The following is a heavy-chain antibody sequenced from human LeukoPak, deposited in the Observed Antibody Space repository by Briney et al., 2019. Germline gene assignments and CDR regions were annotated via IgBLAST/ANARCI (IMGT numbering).Heavy chain of an antibody. CDR3: ARDRWGPYDY. CDR2: INHSGST. CDR1: GGSFSGYY. J-gene: IGHJ4*02. D-gene: IGHD1-26*01. Sequence: SETLSLTCAVYGGSFSGYYWSWIRQPPGKGLEWIGEINHSGSTNYNPSLKSRVTISVDTSKNQFSLKLSSVTAADTAVYYCARDRWGPYDYWGQGTLVTVSS. V-gene: IGHV4-34*01.